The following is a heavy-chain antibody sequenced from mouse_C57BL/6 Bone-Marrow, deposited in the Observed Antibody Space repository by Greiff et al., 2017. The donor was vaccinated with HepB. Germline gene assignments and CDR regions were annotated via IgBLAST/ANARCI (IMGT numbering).Heavy chain of an antibody. CDR2: INPNNGGT. CDR1: GYTFTDYN. Sequence: VQLQQSGPELVKPGASVKMSCKASGYTFTDYNMHWVKQSHGKSLEWIGYINPNNGGTSYNQKFKGKATLTVNKSSSPAYMVLSSLTSEASSVYCGARVAYAYFDYWGQGTTLTVSS. CDR3: ARVAYAYFDY. J-gene: IGHJ2*01. V-gene: IGHV1-22*01. D-gene: IGHD6-5*01.